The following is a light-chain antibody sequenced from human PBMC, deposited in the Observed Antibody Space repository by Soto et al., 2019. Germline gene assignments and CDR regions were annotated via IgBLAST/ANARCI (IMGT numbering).Light chain of an antibody. CDR2: RNN. CDR1: SSNIGAGYD. J-gene: IGLJ2*01. V-gene: IGLV1-40*01. Sequence: QSALTQPPSVSGAPGQRVTISCTGSSSNIGAGYDVHWYQHLPATAPKLLIYRNNNRPSGVPDRFSGSKSGTSASLAITGLQADDEADYYCQSYDSSLSVVFGGGTKLTVL. CDR3: QSYDSSLSVV.